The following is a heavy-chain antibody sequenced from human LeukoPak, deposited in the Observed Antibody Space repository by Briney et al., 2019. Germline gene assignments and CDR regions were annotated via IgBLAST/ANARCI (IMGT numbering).Heavy chain of an antibody. CDR2: ISAYNGNT. V-gene: IGHV1-18*01. Sequence: ASVKVSCKASGYTFTSYGISWVRQAPGQGLEWMGWISAYNGNTNYAQKLQGRVTMTTDTSTSTAYMELRSLRSDDTAVYYCARDPYCSSTSCYANAFDIWGQGTMVTVSS. D-gene: IGHD2-2*01. CDR1: GYTFTSYG. CDR3: ARDPYCSSTSCYANAFDI. J-gene: IGHJ3*02.